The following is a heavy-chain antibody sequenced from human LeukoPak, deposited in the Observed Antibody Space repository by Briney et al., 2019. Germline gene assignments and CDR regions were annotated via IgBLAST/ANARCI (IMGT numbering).Heavy chain of an antibody. D-gene: IGHD2-21*01. CDR3: ARGGGDWGFHQSDY. J-gene: IGHJ4*02. CDR1: GGSFSSGSYY. Sequence: SETLSLTCTVSGGSFSSGSYYWSWIRQPAGKGLEWIGRIYTSGSTNYNPSLKSRVTILVDTSKNQFSLKLSAVTAADTAVYYCARGGGDWGFHQSDYWGQGTLVTVSS. V-gene: IGHV4-61*02. CDR2: IYTSGST.